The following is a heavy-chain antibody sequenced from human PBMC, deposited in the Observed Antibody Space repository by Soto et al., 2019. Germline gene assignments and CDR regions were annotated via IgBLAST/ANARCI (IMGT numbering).Heavy chain of an antibody. J-gene: IGHJ6*02. CDR2: ISSRSSYI. Sequence: PGGSLRVSCAASEFTFSDYSMNWVRQAPGKGLEWVSSISSRSSYIYYADSVKGRFTISRDNAKNSLFLQMNSLRAEDTAVYYCARDLGSSWDPSPYYYYYGMDVWGQGTTVTVSS. D-gene: IGHD6-13*01. CDR1: EFTFSDYS. V-gene: IGHV3-21*01. CDR3: ARDLGSSWDPSPYYYYYGMDV.